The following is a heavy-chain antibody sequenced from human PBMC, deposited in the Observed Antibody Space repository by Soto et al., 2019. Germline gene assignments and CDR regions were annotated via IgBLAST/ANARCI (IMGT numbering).Heavy chain of an antibody. V-gene: IGHV3-23*01. CDR2: ISGSGGST. D-gene: IGHD4-17*01. J-gene: IGHJ4*02. CDR1: GLTFSSYA. Sequence: GGSLRLSCAASGLTFSSYAMSWVRQAPGKGLEWVSAISGSGGSTYYAVSVKGRFTISRDNSKNTLYLQMNSLRAEDTAVYYCAKSHTVTTFLFDYWGQGTLVTVSS. CDR3: AKSHTVTTFLFDY.